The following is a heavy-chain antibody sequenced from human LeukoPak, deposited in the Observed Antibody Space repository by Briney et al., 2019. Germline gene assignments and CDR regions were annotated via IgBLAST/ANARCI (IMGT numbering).Heavy chain of an antibody. V-gene: IGHV4-34*01. CDR2: INHSGST. Sequence: SETLSLTCAVYGGSFSGYYWSWIRQPPGKGLEWIGEINHSGSTNYNPSLKSRVTISVDTSKNQFSLKLSSVTAADTAVYYCARQRGGRGYYYDSSGRLRGWFDPWGQGTLVTVSS. CDR3: ARQRGGRGYYYDSSGRLRGWFDP. CDR1: GGSFSGYY. D-gene: IGHD3-22*01. J-gene: IGHJ5*02.